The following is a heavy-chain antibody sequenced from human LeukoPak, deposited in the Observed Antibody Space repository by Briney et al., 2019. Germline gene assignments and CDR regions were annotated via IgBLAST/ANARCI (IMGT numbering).Heavy chain of an antibody. V-gene: IGHV3-23*01. Sequence: GGSLRLSCAASGFTFNTYAMSWVRQAPGKGLEWVSGISGRGGSTYYADSVKGRFPISSDNSKNTLYLQMNSLRAEDTAVYYCAKVGYDSWAIDYWGQGALVTVSS. D-gene: IGHD3-3*01. J-gene: IGHJ4*02. CDR2: ISGRGGST. CDR3: AKVGYDSWAIDY. CDR1: GFTFNTYA.